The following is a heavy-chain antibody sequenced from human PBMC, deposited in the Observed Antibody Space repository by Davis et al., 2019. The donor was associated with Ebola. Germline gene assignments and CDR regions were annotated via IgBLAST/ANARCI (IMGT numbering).Heavy chain of an antibody. CDR1: GFDFNLYE. Sequence: SLKISCVSSGFDFNLYEMNWVRQAPGKGLEGGSCINSRSTIVHYADSVKGRFTVSRDNAKNSLYLQMNSLRAEDTAFYFCTREGFSFGEYWGQGTLVTVSA. J-gene: IGHJ4*02. V-gene: IGHV3-48*03. D-gene: IGHD3-3*01. CDR2: INSRSTIV. CDR3: TREGFSFGEY.